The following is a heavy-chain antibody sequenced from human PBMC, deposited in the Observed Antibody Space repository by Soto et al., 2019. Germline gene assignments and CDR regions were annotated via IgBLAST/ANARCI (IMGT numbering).Heavy chain of an antibody. J-gene: IGHJ6*02. CDR1: GFTFSSYG. V-gene: IGHV3-33*01. CDR2: IWYDGSNK. CDR3: ARALHSSSWLGFREGGLSYYYYGMDV. Sequence: GGSLRLSCAASGFTFSSYGMHWVRQAPGKGLEWVAVIWYDGSNKYYADSVKGRFTISRDNSKNTLYLQMNSLRAEDTAVYYCARALHSSSWLGFREGGLSYYYYGMDVWGQGTTVTVSS. D-gene: IGHD6-13*01.